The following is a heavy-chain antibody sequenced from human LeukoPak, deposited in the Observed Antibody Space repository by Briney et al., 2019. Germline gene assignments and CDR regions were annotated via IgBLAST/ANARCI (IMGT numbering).Heavy chain of an antibody. CDR1: GFTFSSFW. D-gene: IGHD5-24*01. CDR2: IYGGGST. CDR3: ARGDGYNFFDY. V-gene: IGHV3-53*01. Sequence: GGSLRLSCAASGFTFSSFWMSWVRQAPGKGLEWVSVIYGGGSTYYADSVKGRLTISRDNSENTLYLQMKSLRAEDTAVYYCARGDGYNFFDYWGQGTLVTVSS. J-gene: IGHJ4*02.